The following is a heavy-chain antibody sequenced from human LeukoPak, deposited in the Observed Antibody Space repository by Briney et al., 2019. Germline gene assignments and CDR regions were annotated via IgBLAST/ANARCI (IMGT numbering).Heavy chain of an antibody. V-gene: IGHV3-30-3*01. CDR1: GFTFNNHA. D-gene: IGHD6-13*01. Sequence: PGGSLRLSCVASGFTFNNHAMHWVRQTPGKGLEWVAVISFDGTYKYYADSVKGRFTISRSNFQNTLYLQMNSLGPEDRAVYFCARDPSALKHSNVWPNYFEYWGQGTLVTVSS. CDR3: ARDPSALKHSNVWPNYFEY. J-gene: IGHJ4*02. CDR2: ISFDGTYK.